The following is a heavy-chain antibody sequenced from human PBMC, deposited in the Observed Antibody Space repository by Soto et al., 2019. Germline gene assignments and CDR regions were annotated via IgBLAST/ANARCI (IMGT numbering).Heavy chain of an antibody. CDR3: TRGRPAMIYGVRVLHKQFFDN. CDR1: GYTFINYD. Sequence: ASVKVSCKTFGYTFINYDIHWVRQAAGQGLEWIGWMNPDNGKTDYAQTLQDRVTMTTNTSTRTAFLEVSNLKSEDTALYFCTRGRPAMIYGVRVLHKQFFDNWGQGTVVTVSS. CDR2: MNPDNGKT. J-gene: IGHJ4*02. V-gene: IGHV1-8*01. D-gene: IGHD3-3*01.